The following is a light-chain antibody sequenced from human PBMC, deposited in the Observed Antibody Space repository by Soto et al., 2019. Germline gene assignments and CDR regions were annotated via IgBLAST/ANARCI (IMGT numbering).Light chain of an antibody. CDR1: QIISNY. CDR2: TAS. J-gene: IGKJ1*01. V-gene: IGKV1-39*01. Sequence: IQMTQSPSSLSASIGDRVTITCRASQIISNYLHWYQQKPGKAPKLLIYTASSLQSGVPSRFSGSGSRTDFTLTISSLQPEDFATYYCQQSYSSPARTFGQGTKVEIK. CDR3: QQSYSSPART.